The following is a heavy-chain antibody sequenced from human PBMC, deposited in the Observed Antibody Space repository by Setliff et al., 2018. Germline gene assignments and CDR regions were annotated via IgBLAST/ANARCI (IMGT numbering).Heavy chain of an antibody. CDR1: GYTFTSHY. D-gene: IGHD3-22*01. Sequence: ASVKVSCKASGYTFTSHYMHWVRQAPGLGLEWMGTINRSSGRTSYAQKFQGRVTMTRDTSTSTVYMDMSSLRSEDTAVYYCARDVFPYHYEGAFDIWGQGTMVTVSS. V-gene: IGHV1-46*01. CDR3: ARDVFPYHYEGAFDI. CDR2: INRSSGRT. J-gene: IGHJ3*02.